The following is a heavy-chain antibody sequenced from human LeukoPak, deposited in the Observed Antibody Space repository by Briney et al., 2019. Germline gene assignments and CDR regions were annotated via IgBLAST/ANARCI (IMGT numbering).Heavy chain of an antibody. V-gene: IGHV1-69*06. CDR2: IIPIFGTA. CDR1: GGTFRSYA. D-gene: IGHD1-26*01. CDR3: AREGVYSGSYYDY. J-gene: IGHJ4*02. Sequence: ASVKVSCKASGGTFRSYAISWVRQAPGQGLEWMGGIIPIFGTANYAQKFQGRVTITADKSTSTAYMELSSLRSEDTAVYYCAREGVYSGSYYDYWGQGTLVTVSS.